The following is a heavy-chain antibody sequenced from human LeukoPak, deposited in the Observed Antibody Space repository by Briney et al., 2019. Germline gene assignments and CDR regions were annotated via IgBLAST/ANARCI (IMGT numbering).Heavy chain of an antibody. J-gene: IGHJ4*02. CDR2: ISGSDGTT. D-gene: IGHD4-17*01. Sequence: GGSLRLSCAASGLTFSSYAMSWVRQAPGKGLEWVSSISGSDGTTYYADSVKGRFTISRDNSKNTLYLQMNSLRAEDTAVYYCAKSDGDYYDYWGQGTLVTVSS. V-gene: IGHV3-23*01. CDR3: AKSDGDYYDY. CDR1: GLTFSSYA.